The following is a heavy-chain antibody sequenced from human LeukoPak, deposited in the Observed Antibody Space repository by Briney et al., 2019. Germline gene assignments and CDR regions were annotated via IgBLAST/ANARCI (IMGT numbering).Heavy chain of an antibody. CDR3: ARDLGYNSLDY. CDR2: IKSDGSYT. D-gene: IGHD1-1*01. Sequence: PGGSLRLSCAASGFTFSSYWMDWVRHSPGKGLVWVSRIKSDGSYTSYADFVKGRFTISRDNAKNTLYLQMNSLRAEDTAVYYCARDLGYNSLDYWGQGSLVTVSS. CDR1: GFTFSSYW. J-gene: IGHJ4*02. V-gene: IGHV3-74*01.